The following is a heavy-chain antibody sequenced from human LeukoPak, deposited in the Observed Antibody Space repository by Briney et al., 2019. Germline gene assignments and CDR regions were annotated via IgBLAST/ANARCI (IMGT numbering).Heavy chain of an antibody. J-gene: IGHJ4*02. CDR2: IWYDGSNK. CDR1: GFTFNNYA. V-gene: IGHV3-33*08. Sequence: GGSLRLSCAASGFTFNNYAMHWVRQAPGKGLEWVAVIWYDGSNKYYADSVKGRFTISRDNSKNTLYLQMNSLRAEDTAVYYCARDHSSGWYSDYFDYWGQGTLVTVSS. CDR3: ARDHSSGWYSDYFDY. D-gene: IGHD6-19*01.